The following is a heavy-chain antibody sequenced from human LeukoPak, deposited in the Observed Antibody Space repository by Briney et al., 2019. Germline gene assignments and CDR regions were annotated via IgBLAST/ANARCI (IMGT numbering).Heavy chain of an antibody. Sequence: SETLSLTCNVSGDSISSYYWSWIRQPPVKGLEWIGYIYYSGSTNYNPSLKSRVTISLDTSKNQFSLKLSSVTAADTAIYYCARVRDGFDPWGQGTLVTVSS. V-gene: IGHV4-59*01. CDR2: IYYSGST. CDR1: GDSISSYY. J-gene: IGHJ5*02. CDR3: ARVRDGFDP.